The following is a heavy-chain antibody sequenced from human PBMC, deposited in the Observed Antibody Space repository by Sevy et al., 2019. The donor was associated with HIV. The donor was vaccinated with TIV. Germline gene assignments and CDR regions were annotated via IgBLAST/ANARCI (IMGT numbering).Heavy chain of an antibody. CDR1: GFTFNSYA. D-gene: IGHD5-12*01. CDR2: ITGSGGTT. V-gene: IGHV3-23*01. J-gene: IGHJ1*01. CDR3: AKDGVYDGNFEHFQH. Sequence: GGSLRLSCAASGFTFNSYAMSWVRQAPGKGLEWVSSITGSGGTTYFADSVKGRFTISRDNSKNTLYLQMNSLRAEDTALYYCAKDGVYDGNFEHFQHWGQGTLVTVSS.